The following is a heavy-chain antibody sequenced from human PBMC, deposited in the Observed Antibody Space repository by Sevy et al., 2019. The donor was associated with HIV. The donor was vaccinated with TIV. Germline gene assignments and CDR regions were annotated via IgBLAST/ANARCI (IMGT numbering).Heavy chain of an antibody. CDR2: ISSSGSTI. J-gene: IGHJ6*02. CDR1: GFTFSSYE. Sequence: GGSLRLSCAASGFTFSSYEMNWVRQAPGKGLEWVSYISSSGSTIYYADSVKGRFTISRDNAKNSLYLQMNSLRAEDTAVYYCGGSGWYGIWYYYYGMDVWGQGTTVTVSS. D-gene: IGHD6-19*01. V-gene: IGHV3-48*03. CDR3: GGSGWYGIWYYYYGMDV.